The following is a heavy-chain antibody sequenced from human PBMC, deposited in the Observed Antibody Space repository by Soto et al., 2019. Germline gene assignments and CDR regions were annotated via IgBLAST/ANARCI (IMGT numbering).Heavy chain of an antibody. J-gene: IGHJ6*02. CDR2: ISGSGGTT. Sequence: PXGSLRLSCLAAGFTFENYAMSWVRQAPGKGLEWVSAISGSGGTTYYSDSVKGRFTISRDNSKNTVYLQMNDLRVEDAAEYFCAKDSWAIFGVPAGEYYAMDVWGQGTTVTVSS. CDR3: AKDSWAIFGVPAGEYYAMDV. CDR1: GFTFENYA. D-gene: IGHD3-3*01. V-gene: IGHV3-23*01.